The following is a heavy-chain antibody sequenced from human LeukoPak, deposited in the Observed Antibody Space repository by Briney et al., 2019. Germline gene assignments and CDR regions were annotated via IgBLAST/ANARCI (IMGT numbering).Heavy chain of an antibody. CDR2: ISAYNGNT. CDR3: GRAADSGSYYNSGFDY. V-gene: IGHV1-18*04. Sequence: ASVKVSCKASGYTFTSYFMHWVRQAPGQGLEWMGWISAYNGNTNYAQKLQGRVTMTTDTSTSTAYMELRSLRSDDTAVYYCGRAADSGSYYNSGFDYWGQGTLVTVSS. D-gene: IGHD3-10*01. J-gene: IGHJ4*02. CDR1: GYTFTSYF.